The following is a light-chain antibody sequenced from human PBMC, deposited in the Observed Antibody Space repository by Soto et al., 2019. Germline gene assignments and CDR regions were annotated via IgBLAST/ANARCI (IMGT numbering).Light chain of an antibody. CDR3: QQYDGSPPFT. CDR1: QSVSRSY. V-gene: IGKV3-20*01. Sequence: EIVLTQSPGTLSLSPGERATLSCRASQSVSRSYLAWYQQKPGQAPRLLIYGASSRATGIPDRFSGSGSGTDFTLTISNLETEDSAVYYCQQYDGSPPFTFGPGTKVDIK. J-gene: IGKJ3*01. CDR2: GAS.